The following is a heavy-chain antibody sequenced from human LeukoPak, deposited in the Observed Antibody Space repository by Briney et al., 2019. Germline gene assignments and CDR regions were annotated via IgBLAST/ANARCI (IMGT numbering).Heavy chain of an antibody. Sequence: PGGSLRLSCAASELIFSNAWMTWFGQPPGKGWEWVRRVKRKIDGETTDYAAAVKGRFAISRDDSKNTVYLQMNSLKTEDTALYYCTTDSAAYWGQGTLVTVSS. J-gene: IGHJ4*02. CDR3: TTDSAAY. V-gene: IGHV3-15*01. CDR1: ELIFSNAW. CDR2: VKRKIDGETT.